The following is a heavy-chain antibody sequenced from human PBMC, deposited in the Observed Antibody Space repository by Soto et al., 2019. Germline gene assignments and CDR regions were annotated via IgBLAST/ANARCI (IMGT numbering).Heavy chain of an antibody. V-gene: IGHV1-18*01. J-gene: IGHJ4*02. CDR2: ISTYNGNT. CDR3: ARDTSNYFDF. D-gene: IGHD2-2*01. Sequence: QVQLVQSGAEVKKPGASVKVSCKASGYTFNTYYISWLRQAPGQGLEWIGWISTYNGNTNYVPKFQGRITMTTDTSTSTADMELRSLRSDDTALYFCARDTSNYFDFWGQGTPVTVSS. CDR1: GYTFNTYY.